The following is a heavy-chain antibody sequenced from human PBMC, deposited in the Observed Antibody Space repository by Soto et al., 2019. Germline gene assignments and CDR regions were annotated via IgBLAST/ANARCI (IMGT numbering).Heavy chain of an antibody. Sequence: QLQLQESGPGLVKPSETLSLTCTVSGGSISSGSYYWGWVRQPPGKGLEWIGSVDYRGSTYYTPSLKSRLTMSVDTSKNQFSLNLRSVTAADTAVYYCARRSGMWVSGASYYIYYGVDVWGRGTTVIVSS. CDR2: VDYRGST. D-gene: IGHD6-13*01. J-gene: IGHJ6*02. CDR1: GGSISSGSYY. CDR3: ARRSGMWVSGASYYIYYGVDV. V-gene: IGHV4-39*01.